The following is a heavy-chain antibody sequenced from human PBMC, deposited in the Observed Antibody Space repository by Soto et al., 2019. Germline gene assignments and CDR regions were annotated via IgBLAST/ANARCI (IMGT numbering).Heavy chain of an antibody. Sequence: QVQLVQSGAEVKRPGASVTVSCKASGYSFTSDDISWVRRATGQGLEWMGWMSPKTGNTGFAQKFQGRVTMTRNTSMTTAYMELTSLRSDDTAVYYCTRWLGYSAGSDVWGQGTTVTVSS. J-gene: IGHJ6*02. CDR1: GYSFTSDD. V-gene: IGHV1-8*02. CDR3: TRWLGYSAGSDV. CDR2: MSPKTGNT. D-gene: IGHD5-18*01.